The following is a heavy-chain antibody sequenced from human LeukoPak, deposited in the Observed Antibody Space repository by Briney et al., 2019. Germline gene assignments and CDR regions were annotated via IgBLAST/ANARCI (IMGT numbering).Heavy chain of an antibody. Sequence: SETLSLTCAVYGGSFRGYYWSWIRQPPGKGLEWIGEINHRGSTNYNPPLKSRVPISVDTSKNQSALKLSSVTAADTAVYYCARGGTAEYFQHWGQGTLVTVSS. V-gene: IGHV4-34*01. CDR1: GGSFRGYY. CDR2: INHRGST. J-gene: IGHJ1*01. CDR3: ARGGTAEYFQH. D-gene: IGHD6-13*01.